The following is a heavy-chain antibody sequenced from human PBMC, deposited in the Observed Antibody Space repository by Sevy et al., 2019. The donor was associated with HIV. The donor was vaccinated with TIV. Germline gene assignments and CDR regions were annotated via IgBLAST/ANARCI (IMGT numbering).Heavy chain of an antibody. CDR1: GFTFSSYW. D-gene: IGHD3-9*01. Sequence: GGSLRLSCEASGFTFSSYWMHWVRQVPGKGLVWVSRIDPDGSRTSYVASVKGRFTISRDNAKNTLYLQMNSLRGEDTAVYYGAKDFDWPSGYWGQGTLVTVSS. CDR2: IDPDGSRT. J-gene: IGHJ4*02. V-gene: IGHV3-74*01. CDR3: AKDFDWPSGY.